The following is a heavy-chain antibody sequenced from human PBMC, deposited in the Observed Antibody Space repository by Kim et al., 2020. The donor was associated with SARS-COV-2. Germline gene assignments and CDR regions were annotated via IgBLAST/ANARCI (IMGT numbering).Heavy chain of an antibody. CDR1: GFTFSSYA. D-gene: IGHD3-9*01. Sequence: GGSLRLSCAASGFTFSSYAMSWVRQAPGKGLEWVSAISGSGGSTYYADSVKGRFTISRDNSKNTLYLQMNSLRAEDTAVYYCAKDLLRYFDWLLYGGVEYYYYYGMDVWGQGTTVTVSS. CDR3: AKDLLRYFDWLLYGGVEYYYYYGMDV. CDR2: ISGSGGST. V-gene: IGHV3-23*01. J-gene: IGHJ6*02.